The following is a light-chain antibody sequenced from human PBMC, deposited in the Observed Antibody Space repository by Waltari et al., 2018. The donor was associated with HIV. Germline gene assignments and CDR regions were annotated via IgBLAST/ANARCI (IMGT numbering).Light chain of an antibody. CDR3: QQYNNWYT. CDR2: KAS. J-gene: IGKJ2*01. CDR1: QNINTW. V-gene: IGKV1-5*03. Sequence: DVQMTKSPSTLSASLGDRATITCRASQNINTWLAWYQQKPGKAPKLLIYKASTLESGVPSRFSGSGSGTEFTLTISSLQPDDFATYYCQQYNNWYTFGQGTKLESK.